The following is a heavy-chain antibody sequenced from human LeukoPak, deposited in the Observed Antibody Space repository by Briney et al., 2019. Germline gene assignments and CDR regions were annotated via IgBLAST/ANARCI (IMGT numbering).Heavy chain of an antibody. J-gene: IGHJ4*02. D-gene: IGHD3-22*01. V-gene: IGHV1-8*01. CDR3: ARTYYDSSGYYLGLGY. Sequence: ASVKVSCKASGYTFTNYDINWVRQATGQGLEWMGWMNPNSGNTGYAQKFQGRVTMTRNTSISTAYMELSSLRSEDTAVYYCARTYYDSSGYYLGLGYWGQGTLVTVSS. CDR2: MNPNSGNT. CDR1: GYTFTNYD.